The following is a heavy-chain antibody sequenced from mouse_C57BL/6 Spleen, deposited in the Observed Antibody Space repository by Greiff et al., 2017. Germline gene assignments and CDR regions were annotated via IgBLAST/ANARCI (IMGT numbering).Heavy chain of an antibody. CDR3: ARGSSGRPYYFDY. CDR1: GFTFSDYG. Sequence: DVMLVESGGGLVKPGGSLKLSCAASGFTFSDYGMHWVRQAPEKGLEWVAYISSGSSTIYYADTVKGRFTISRDNAKNTLFLQMTSLRSEDTAMYYCARGSSGRPYYFDYWGQGTTLTVSS. D-gene: IGHD1-3*01. CDR2: ISSGSSTI. J-gene: IGHJ2*01. V-gene: IGHV5-17*01.